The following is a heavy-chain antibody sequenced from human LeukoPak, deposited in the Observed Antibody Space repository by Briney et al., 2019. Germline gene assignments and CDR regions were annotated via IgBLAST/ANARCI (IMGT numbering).Heavy chain of an antibody. D-gene: IGHD6-6*01. V-gene: IGHV4-59*01. J-gene: IGHJ4*02. CDR3: AREPTSIAEGYFDY. Sequence: PSETLSLTCTVSGGSLSSYYWSWIRQPPGKGLEWIGYIYYSGSTNYNPSLKSRVTISVDTSKNQFSLKLSSVTAADTAVYYCAREPTSIAEGYFDYWGQGTLVTVSS. CDR2: IYYSGST. CDR1: GGSLSSYY.